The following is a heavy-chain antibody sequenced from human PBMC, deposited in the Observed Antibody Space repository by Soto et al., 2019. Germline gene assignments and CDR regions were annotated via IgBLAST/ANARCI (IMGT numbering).Heavy chain of an antibody. J-gene: IGHJ4*02. V-gene: IGHV3-23*01. CDR3: TLYCSGVTCSGH. Sequence: EVQLLESGGGLVQPGGSLRLSCAASGFTFSSYAMTWFRQAPGKGLDWVAAISDSGGSTYYADSVKGRFTISRDNSKNTVYLQMSSLRAEDTAVYYCTLYCSGVTCSGHWGQGTLVTVSS. D-gene: IGHD2-15*01. CDR1: GFTFSSYA. CDR2: ISDSGGST.